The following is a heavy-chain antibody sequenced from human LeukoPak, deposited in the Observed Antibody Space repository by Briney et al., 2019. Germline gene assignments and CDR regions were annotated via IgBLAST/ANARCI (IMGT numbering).Heavy chain of an antibody. CDR1: GFIFTSYG. CDR3: AKDRYVGLDS. V-gene: IGHV3-30*02. CDR2: IQYDGSDK. J-gene: IGHJ4*02. D-gene: IGHD3-10*02. Sequence: PGGSLRLSCAASGFIFTSYGMHWVRQAPDKGLEWVAFIQYDGSDKYYADSVKGRFTISRDNSKNTLYLQVNSLRPEDTAVYYCAKDRYVGLDSWGQGTLVTVSS.